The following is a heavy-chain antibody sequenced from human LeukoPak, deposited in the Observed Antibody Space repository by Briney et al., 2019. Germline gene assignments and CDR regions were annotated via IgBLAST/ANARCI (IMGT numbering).Heavy chain of an antibody. CDR1: GYTFTSYA. CDR3: ARAFYYYTSGSYQAWFDP. V-gene: IGHV1-3*01. Sequence: ASVKVSCKASGYTFTSYAIHWVRQAPGQRLEWMGWINAGNGNTKYSQKFQGRVTIIRDTSSNTAYMELSSLRSEDTAVYYCARAFYYYTSGSYQAWFDPWGQGTLVTVSS. J-gene: IGHJ5*02. CDR2: INAGNGNT. D-gene: IGHD3-10*01.